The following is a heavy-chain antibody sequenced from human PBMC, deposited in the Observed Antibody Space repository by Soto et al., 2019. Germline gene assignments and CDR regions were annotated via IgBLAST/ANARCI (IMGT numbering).Heavy chain of an antibody. J-gene: IGHJ6*02. CDR3: ARDCSGGSCYPGMDV. CDR1: GYIFTSYY. D-gene: IGHD2-15*01. CDR2: INPSSGRT. Sequence: GASVKVSCKAFGYIFTSYYMHWVRQAPGQGLEWMGIINPSSGRTIYPEKLQGRVSMTRDTSTSTVYMELSSLRSEDTAVYFCARDCSGGSCYPGMDVWGQGTTVTVSS. V-gene: IGHV1-46*01.